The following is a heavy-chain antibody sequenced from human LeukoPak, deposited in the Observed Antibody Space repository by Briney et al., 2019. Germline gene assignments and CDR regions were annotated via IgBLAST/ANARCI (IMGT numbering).Heavy chain of an antibody. Sequence: GGSLRLSCAASGFTFSSYSMNWVRQAPGKGLEWVSSISSSSSYIYYADSVKGRFTISRDNAKNSLYLQMNSLRAEDTAVYYCARDSVHCCIFDYWGQGTLVTVSS. CDR1: GFTFSSYS. D-gene: IGHD5/OR15-5a*01. CDR2: ISSSSSYI. J-gene: IGHJ4*02. CDR3: ARDSVHCCIFDY. V-gene: IGHV3-21*01.